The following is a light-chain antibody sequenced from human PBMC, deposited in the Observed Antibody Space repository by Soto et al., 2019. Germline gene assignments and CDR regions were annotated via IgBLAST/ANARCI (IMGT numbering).Light chain of an antibody. Sequence: DIQMTQSPSTLSASVGDRVTITCRASQSISSWLAWYQQKPGKAPNLLIYKASSLETGVPSRFSGSGSGTEFTLTISSLQPDDFATYYCQQYNTYSWTFGQGTTVEMK. CDR1: QSISSW. CDR2: KAS. CDR3: QQYNTYSWT. J-gene: IGKJ1*01. V-gene: IGKV1-5*03.